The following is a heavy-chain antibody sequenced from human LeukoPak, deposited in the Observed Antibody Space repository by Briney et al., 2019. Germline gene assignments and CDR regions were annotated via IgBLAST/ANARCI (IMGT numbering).Heavy chain of an antibody. CDR1: GFTFSSYG. Sequence: PGRSLRLSCAASGFTFSSYGMHSVRQAPGKGLEWVAVIWYDGSNKYYADSVKGRFTISRDNSKNTLYLQMNSLKAEDTAVYYCARTGGLGYCSGGSCYPMGYYYGMDVWGQGTTVTVSS. CDR3: ARTGGLGYCSGGSCYPMGYYYGMDV. J-gene: IGHJ6*02. V-gene: IGHV3-33*01. CDR2: IWYDGSNK. D-gene: IGHD2-15*01.